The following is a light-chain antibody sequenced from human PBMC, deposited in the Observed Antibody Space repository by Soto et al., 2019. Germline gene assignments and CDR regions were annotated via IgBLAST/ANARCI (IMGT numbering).Light chain of an antibody. V-gene: IGKV1-12*01. Sequence: DFQMTQSPSSVSASVGDSVTMTCRESRGISTWLAWYQQKPGKAPELLIQTAASVQSGVPSRFSGSGSGTDFTLTISSLQPEDSAIYYCQQTNAPFTFGPGTKV. J-gene: IGKJ3*01. CDR2: TAA. CDR1: RGISTW. CDR3: QQTNAPFT.